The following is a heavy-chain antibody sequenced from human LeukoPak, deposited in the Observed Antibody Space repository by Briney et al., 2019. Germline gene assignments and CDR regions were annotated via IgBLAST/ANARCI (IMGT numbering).Heavy chain of an antibody. CDR2: ISGSGGST. J-gene: IGHJ4*02. V-gene: IGHV3-23*01. CDR1: GFTFSSYE. D-gene: IGHD3-16*01. CDR3: AKGPYDYVWGSYLDY. Sequence: GGSLRLSCAASGFTFSSYEMNWVRQAPGKGLEWVSAISGSGGSTYYADSVKGRFTISRDNSKNTLYLQMNSLRAEDTAVYYCAKGPYDYVWGSYLDYWGQGTLVTVSS.